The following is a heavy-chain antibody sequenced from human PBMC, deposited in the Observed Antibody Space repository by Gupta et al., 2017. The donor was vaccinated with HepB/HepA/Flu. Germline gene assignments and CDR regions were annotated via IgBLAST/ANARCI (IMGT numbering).Heavy chain of an antibody. CDR3: ASGESLAGGNWFDP. V-gene: IGHV4-39*01. J-gene: IGHJ5*02. Sequence: QLQLQESGPGLVKPSETLSLTCTVSGGSINTNNYYWGWIRQAPGKGLEWIGTIYSGGTTYYNPARKSRVAISEDTSKNQFSLNLRSVTAADTAIYYCASGESLAGGNWFDPWGQGTLVTVSS. D-gene: IGHD3-16*01. CDR2: IYSGGTT. CDR1: GGSINTNNYY.